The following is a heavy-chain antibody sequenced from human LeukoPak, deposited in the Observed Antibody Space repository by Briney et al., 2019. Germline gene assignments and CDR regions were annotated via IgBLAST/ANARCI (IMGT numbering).Heavy chain of an antibody. CDR2: INPNSGGT. CDR1: GYTFTGYY. Sequence: ASVKVSCKASGYTFTGYYMHWVRQAPGQGLEWMGWINPNSGGTNYAQRFQGRVTMTRDTSISTAYMELSRLRSDDTAVYYCATFSGNSWEYYFDYWGQGTLVTVSS. D-gene: IGHD1-26*01. CDR3: ATFSGNSWEYYFDY. V-gene: IGHV1-2*02. J-gene: IGHJ4*02.